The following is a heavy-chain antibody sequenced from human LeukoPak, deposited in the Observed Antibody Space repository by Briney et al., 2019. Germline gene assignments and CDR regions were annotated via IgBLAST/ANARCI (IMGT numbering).Heavy chain of an antibody. CDR2: INPNSGGT. D-gene: IGHD6-25*01. Sequence: ASVKVSCKASGYTFTGYYMHWVRQAPGKGLEWMGWINPNSGGTNYAQKFQGRVTMTRDTSISAAYMELSRLRSDDTAVYYCARAYSGWPPFDYWGQGTLVTVSS. CDR1: GYTFTGYY. V-gene: IGHV1-2*02. CDR3: ARAYSGWPPFDY. J-gene: IGHJ4*02.